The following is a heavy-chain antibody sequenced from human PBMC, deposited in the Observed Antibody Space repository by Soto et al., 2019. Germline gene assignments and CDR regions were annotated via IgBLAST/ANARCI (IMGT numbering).Heavy chain of an antibody. D-gene: IGHD6-13*01. CDR3: ARGPQGSSWYHFDY. J-gene: IGHJ4*02. CDR2: INHSGST. CDR1: GGSFSGYY. V-gene: IGHV4-34*01. Sequence: SETLSLTCAVYGGSFSGYYWSWIRQPPGKGLEWIGEINHSGSTNYNPSLKSRVTISVDTSKNQFSLKLSSVTAADTAVYYCARGPQGSSWYHFDYWGQGTLVTVSS.